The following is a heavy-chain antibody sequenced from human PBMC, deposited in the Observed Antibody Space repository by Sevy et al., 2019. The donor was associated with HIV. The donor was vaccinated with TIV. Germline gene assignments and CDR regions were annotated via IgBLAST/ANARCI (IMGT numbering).Heavy chain of an antibody. J-gene: IGHJ5*02. V-gene: IGHV3-7*03. D-gene: IGHD2-8*02. Sequence: GGSLRLSCAASGFTFSKYWMSWVRQAPGKGLEWVANIKPDGSDKYYVGSLKGRFTISRDNAKNSLYLQMNNLGAEDTALYYCAKALVETEDKNEFDPWGQGTLVTVSS. CDR2: IKPDGSDK. CDR3: AKALVETEDKNEFDP. CDR1: GFTFSKYW.